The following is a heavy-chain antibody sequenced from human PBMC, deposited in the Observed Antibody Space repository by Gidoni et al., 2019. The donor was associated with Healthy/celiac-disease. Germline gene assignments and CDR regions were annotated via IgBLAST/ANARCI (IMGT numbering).Heavy chain of an antibody. J-gene: IGHJ4*02. CDR3: AKGRHLEVVAALDY. Sequence: EVQLVESGGGLVQPGRSLRLSCAASGFTFDDYAMHWVRQAPGKGLEWVSGISWNSGSIGYADSVKGRFTISRDNAKTSLYLQMNSLRAEDTALYYCAKGRHLEVVAALDYWGQGTLVTVSS. V-gene: IGHV3-9*01. D-gene: IGHD2-15*01. CDR1: GFTFDDYA. CDR2: ISWNSGSI.